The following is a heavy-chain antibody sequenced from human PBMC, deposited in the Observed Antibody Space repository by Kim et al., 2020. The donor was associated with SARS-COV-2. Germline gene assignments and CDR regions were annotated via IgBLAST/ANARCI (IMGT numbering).Heavy chain of an antibody. CDR1: GGSISSYY. J-gene: IGHJ4*02. V-gene: IGHV4-59*08. D-gene: IGHD1-1*01. CDR2: IYYSGST. CDR3: ARRTNWVIDY. Sequence: SETLSLTCTVSGGSISSYYWSWIRQPPGKGLEWIGYIYYSGSTNYNPSLKSRVTISVDTSKNQFSLKLSSVTAADTAVYYCARRTNWVIDYWGQGTLVTVSS.